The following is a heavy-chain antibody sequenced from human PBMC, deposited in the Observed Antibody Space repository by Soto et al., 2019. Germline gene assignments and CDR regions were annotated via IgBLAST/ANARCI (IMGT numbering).Heavy chain of an antibody. J-gene: IGHJ4*02. CDR3: ARPPGYISDWYYFDL. D-gene: IGHD3-9*01. Sequence: ASVKVSCKASGYSFIDDYIHWVRQAPGQGFEWMGRISPKSGGTNYAQKFEGRVTMTWDTSLNTAYMELSSLISDDTAVYYCARPPGYISDWYYFDLWGQGTLVTVSS. CDR1: GYSFIDDY. CDR2: ISPKSGGT. V-gene: IGHV1-2*02.